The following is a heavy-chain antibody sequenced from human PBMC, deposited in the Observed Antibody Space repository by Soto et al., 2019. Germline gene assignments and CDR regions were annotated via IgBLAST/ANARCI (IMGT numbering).Heavy chain of an antibody. CDR2: ISGGGGST. D-gene: IGHD3-22*01. Sequence: GGSLRLSCAASGFTFSSYAMSWVRQAPGKGLEWVSAISGGGGSTYYADSVKGRFTISRDNSKNTLYLQMNSLRAEDTAVYYCATRNYYDSSGYYLHAFDIWGQGTMVTVSS. CDR1: GFTFSSYA. V-gene: IGHV3-23*01. J-gene: IGHJ3*02. CDR3: ATRNYYDSSGYYLHAFDI.